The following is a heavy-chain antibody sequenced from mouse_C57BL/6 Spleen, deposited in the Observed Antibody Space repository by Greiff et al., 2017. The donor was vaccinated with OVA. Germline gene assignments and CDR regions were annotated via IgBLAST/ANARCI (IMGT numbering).Heavy chain of an antibody. CDR1: GYTFTSYW. CDR3: ARYETAQVPWFAY. CDR2: INPSNGGT. D-gene: IGHD3-2*02. Sequence: VQLQQPGTELVKPGASVKLSCKASGYTFTSYWMHWVKQRPGQGLEWIGNINPSNGGTNYNEKFKSKATLTVDKSSSTAYMQLSSLTSEDSAVYYCARYETAQVPWFAYWGQGTLVTVSA. J-gene: IGHJ3*01. V-gene: IGHV1-53*01.